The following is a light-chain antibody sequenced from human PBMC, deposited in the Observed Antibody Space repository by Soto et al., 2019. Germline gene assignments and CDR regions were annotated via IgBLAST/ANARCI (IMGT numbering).Light chain of an antibody. Sequence: QSALTQPASVSGSPGQSITISCTGTSSDVGSYDYVSWYQLHPGKAPKLMVFAVNNRPSGVSFRFSGSKSGNTASLTISGLQAEEEADYFCSSYSISTAYLFGTGTKVTVL. CDR3: SSYSISTAYL. J-gene: IGLJ1*01. CDR1: SSDVGSYDY. V-gene: IGLV2-14*01. CDR2: AVN.